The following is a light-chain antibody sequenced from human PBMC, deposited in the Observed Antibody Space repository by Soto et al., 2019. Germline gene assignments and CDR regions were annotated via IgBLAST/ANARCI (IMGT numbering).Light chain of an antibody. Sequence: QSALTQPPSASGTPGQRVTISCSGSSSNIESNTVTWYQQLPGTAPKLVIYSNYDRPSGVPDRFSGSTSGTSASLVIRGLQSEDEADYYCAAWDDILNGYVXGGGTRSPS. CDR1: SSNIESNT. V-gene: IGLV1-44*01. CDR3: AAWDDILNGYV. J-gene: IGLJ1*01. CDR2: SNY.